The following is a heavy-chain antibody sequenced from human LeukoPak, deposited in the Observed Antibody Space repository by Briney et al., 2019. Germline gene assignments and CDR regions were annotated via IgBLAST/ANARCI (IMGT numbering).Heavy chain of an antibody. CDR2: INTEGTII. V-gene: IGHV3-74*01. Sequence: GGSLRLSCAASGFTFSSYAMHWVRQVPGKGLVWVSRINTEGTIISYADSVKGRFTFSRDNARKTLYLQMNSLRTEDTAVYYCVRALGDYWGQGTLVTVSS. D-gene: IGHD7-27*01. CDR1: GFTFSSYA. J-gene: IGHJ4*02. CDR3: VRALGDY.